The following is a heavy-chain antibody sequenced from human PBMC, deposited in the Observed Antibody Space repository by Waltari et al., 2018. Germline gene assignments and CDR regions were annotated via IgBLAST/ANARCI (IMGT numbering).Heavy chain of an antibody. Sequence: GLVQPGGSLRLSRSVSGFTLVTYAMHWVRQAPGKGLEYVSSISSNGGSTYYADSVKGRFTISRDNSKNTLYLQMSSLRAEDTAIYYCVKDRWIDYWGQGTLVIVSS. CDR2: ISSNGGST. J-gene: IGHJ4*02. CDR3: VKDRWIDY. V-gene: IGHV3-64D*08. D-gene: IGHD1-1*01. CDR1: GFTLVTYA.